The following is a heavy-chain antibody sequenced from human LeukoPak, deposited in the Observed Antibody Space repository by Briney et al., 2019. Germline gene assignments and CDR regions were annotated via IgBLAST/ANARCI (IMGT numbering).Heavy chain of an antibody. CDR1: GYTFTSYD. D-gene: IGHD3-3*01. J-gene: IGHJ6*03. CDR2: MNPNSGNT. Sequence: ASVKVSCKASGYTFTSYDINWVRQTTGQGLEWMGWMNPNSGNTGYAQKFQGRVTITRNTSISTAYMELSSLRSEDTAVYYCARVYGFWSGLNYYYYIDVWGKGTTVTVSS. V-gene: IGHV1-8*03. CDR3: ARVYGFWSGLNYYYYIDV.